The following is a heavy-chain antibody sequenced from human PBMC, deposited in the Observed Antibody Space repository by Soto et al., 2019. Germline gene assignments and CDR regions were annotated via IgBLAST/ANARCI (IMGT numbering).Heavy chain of an antibody. D-gene: IGHD6-19*01. CDR2: TYYRSQWYN. V-gene: IGHV6-1*01. CDR3: AKDIAGSGWYSLDY. CDR1: GDSVSTNSAA. Sequence: SQTLSLTCSISGDSVSTNSAAWNWIRQSPSRGLEWLGRTYYRSQWYNEYAVSVKSRITINPDTSENQFSLQLNSVTPEDTAVYYCAKDIAGSGWYSLDYWGQGTLVTVSS. J-gene: IGHJ4*02.